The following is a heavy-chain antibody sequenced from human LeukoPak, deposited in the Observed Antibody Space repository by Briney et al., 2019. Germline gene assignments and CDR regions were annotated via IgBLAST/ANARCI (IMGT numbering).Heavy chain of an antibody. CDR3: ARKYSSSWPTYYYYGMDV. CDR1: GGTLSSYA. V-gene: IGHV1-69*13. J-gene: IGHJ6*02. Sequence: SVKVSCKASGGTLSSYAISWVRQAPGQGLEWMGGIIPIFGTANYAQKFQGRVTITADESTSTAYMELSSLRSEDTAVYYCARKYSSSWPTYYYYGMDVWGQGTTVTVSS. D-gene: IGHD6-13*01. CDR2: IIPIFGTA.